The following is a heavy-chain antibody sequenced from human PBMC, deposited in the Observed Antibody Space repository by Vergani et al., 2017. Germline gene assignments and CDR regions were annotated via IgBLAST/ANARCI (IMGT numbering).Heavy chain of an antibody. V-gene: IGHV4-59*11. CDR2: IHYSENT. D-gene: IGHD3-10*01. Sequence: QVQLQESGPGLVKSSETLSLTCSVSFDSIRNLYCNWIRQPPGKGLEWIGSIHYSENTNYNPSLKTRVTISVDTSKNHFSLKLTSVTGADTAVYYCARDALRGFGELPYFDYWGQGTLVTVSS. J-gene: IGHJ4*02. CDR1: FDSIRNLY. CDR3: ARDALRGFGELPYFDY.